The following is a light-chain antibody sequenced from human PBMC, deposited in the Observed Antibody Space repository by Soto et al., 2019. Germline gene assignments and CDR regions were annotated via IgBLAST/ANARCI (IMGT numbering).Light chain of an antibody. J-gene: IGLJ2*01. CDR1: SSNIGSNY. Sequence: QSVLTQPPSASGTPGQRVTISCSGSSSNIGSNYVYWYQQLPGTAPKLLIYRNNQRPSGVPDRFSGSKSGNSAALAISGLRSEDEAEYYCAAWDDSLSGVVFGGGTKLTVL. CDR3: AAWDDSLSGVV. V-gene: IGLV1-47*01. CDR2: RNN.